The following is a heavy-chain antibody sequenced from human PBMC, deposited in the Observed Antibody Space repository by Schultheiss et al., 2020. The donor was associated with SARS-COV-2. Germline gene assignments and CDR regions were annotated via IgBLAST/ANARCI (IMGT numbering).Heavy chain of an antibody. J-gene: IGHJ4*02. D-gene: IGHD2-15*01. V-gene: IGHV1-18*01. CDR1: GYTFTSYG. CDR2: ISAYNGNT. Sequence: ASVKVSCKASGYTFTSYGISWVRQAPGQGLEWMGWISAYNGNTNYAQKLQGRVTMTTDTSTSTAYMELRSLRSEDTAVYYCARGAPTLFVSCSGGSCPLFDYWGQGTLVTVSS. CDR3: ARGAPTLFVSCSGGSCPLFDY.